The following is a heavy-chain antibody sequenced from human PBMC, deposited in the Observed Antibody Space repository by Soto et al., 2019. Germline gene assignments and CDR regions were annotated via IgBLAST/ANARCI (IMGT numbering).Heavy chain of an antibody. CDR2: ISGSGGST. CDR3: AKGTRIVVEPAGIGY. Sequence: VGSLRLSCAASGFTFSSYAMSWVRQAPGKGLEWVSAISGSGGSTYYADSVKGRFTISRDNSKNTLYLQMNSLRAEDTAVYYCAKGTRIVVEPAGIGYWGQGTLVTVSS. CDR1: GFTFSSYA. D-gene: IGHD2-2*01. V-gene: IGHV3-23*01. J-gene: IGHJ4*02.